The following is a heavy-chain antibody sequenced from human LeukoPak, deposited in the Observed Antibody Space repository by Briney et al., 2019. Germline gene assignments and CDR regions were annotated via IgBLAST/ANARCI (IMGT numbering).Heavy chain of an antibody. CDR2: IWYDGSNK. J-gene: IGHJ4*02. V-gene: IGHV3-33*01. CDR1: GFTFSSYG. CDR3: AGRGEAAHTYYFDY. Sequence: VGSLRLSCAASGFTFSSYGMHWVRQAPGKGLEWVAVIWYDGSNKYYADSVKGRFTISRDNSKNTLYLQMNSLRAEDTAVYYCAGRGEAAHTYYFDYWGQGTLVTVSS. D-gene: IGHD6-13*01.